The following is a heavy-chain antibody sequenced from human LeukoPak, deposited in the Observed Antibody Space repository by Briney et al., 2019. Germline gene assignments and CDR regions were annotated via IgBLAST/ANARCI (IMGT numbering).Heavy chain of an antibody. D-gene: IGHD6-13*01. Sequence: SETLSLTCTVSGGSISSYYWSWIRQPPGKGLEWIGYIYYSGGTNYNPSLRSRVTISVDTSKNQFSLKLSSVTAADTAVYYCARSVSSSWDFDYWGQGTLVTVSS. J-gene: IGHJ4*02. CDR2: IYYSGGT. CDR1: GGSISSYY. CDR3: ARSVSSSWDFDY. V-gene: IGHV4-59*08.